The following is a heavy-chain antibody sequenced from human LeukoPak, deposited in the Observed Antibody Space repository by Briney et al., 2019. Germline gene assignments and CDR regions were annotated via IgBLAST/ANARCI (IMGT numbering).Heavy chain of an antibody. Sequence: GGSLRLSCAASGFTFSSYSMNWVRQAPGKGLEWVPSISSSSSYIYYADSVKGRFTISRDNAKNSLYLQMNSLRAEDTAVYYCARANTADLYSSSWYIDYWGQGTLVTVSS. CDR2: ISSSSSYI. D-gene: IGHD6-13*01. CDR1: GFTFSSYS. V-gene: IGHV3-21*01. J-gene: IGHJ4*02. CDR3: ARANTADLYSSSWYIDY.